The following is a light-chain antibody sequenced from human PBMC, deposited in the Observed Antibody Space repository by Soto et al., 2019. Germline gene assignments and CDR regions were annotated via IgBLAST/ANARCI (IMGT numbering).Light chain of an antibody. CDR1: QSINIY. Sequence: DIQVTQSHATLSASVEERVTLTCLASQSINIYLAWYRQKPGKAPELLIYQASILEPGVPSRFSGSGSGTEFTLTISSLQPDDFATYYCQHYNSYSEAFGQGPRWIS. CDR3: QHYNSYSEA. V-gene: IGKV1-5*03. J-gene: IGKJ1*01. CDR2: QAS.